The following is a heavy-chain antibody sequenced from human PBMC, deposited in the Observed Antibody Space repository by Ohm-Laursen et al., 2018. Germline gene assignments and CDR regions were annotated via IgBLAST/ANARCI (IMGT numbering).Heavy chain of an antibody. CDR2: INQDESGK. Sequence: GSLRLSCSASGFTFSTYWMTWVRQAPGKGLEWVANINQDESGKYYVDSVKGRFTISRDNAKNSLYLQINSLKGEDTAVYFCARDPTFHAFDIWGQGTMVTVSS. J-gene: IGHJ3*02. V-gene: IGHV3-7*01. CDR1: GFTFSTYW. CDR3: ARDPTFHAFDI. D-gene: IGHD2/OR15-2a*01.